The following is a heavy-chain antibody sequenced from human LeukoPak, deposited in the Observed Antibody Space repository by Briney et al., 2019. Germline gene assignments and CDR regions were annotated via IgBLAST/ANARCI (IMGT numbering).Heavy chain of an antibody. V-gene: IGHV1-2*06. J-gene: IGHJ5*02. CDR3: ASEGGDYDILTGYYNWFDP. Sequence: GASVKVSCKASGYTFTGYYMQWVRQAPGQGLEWMGRFNPNSGAPNYAQKFQARVTMTRDTSISTAYMELSRLRSDGTAVYYCASEGGDYDILTGYYNWFDPWGQGTLVTVSS. CDR1: GYTFTGYY. CDR2: FNPNSGAP. D-gene: IGHD3-9*01.